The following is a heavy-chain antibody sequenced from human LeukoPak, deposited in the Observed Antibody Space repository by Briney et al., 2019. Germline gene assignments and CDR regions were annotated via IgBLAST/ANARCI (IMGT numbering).Heavy chain of an antibody. V-gene: IGHV3-15*01. CDR2: IKKKADGGTT. Sequence: GGSLRLSCAASGFTFISYAMSWVRQAPGKGLEWVGRIKKKADGGTTVYGTPVQGRFTISRDDSKDTLYLQMNSLKIEDTAVYYCTPEGYNYGYHAFHIWGQGTMVTVSS. J-gene: IGHJ3*02. CDR3: TPEGYNYGYHAFHI. D-gene: IGHD5-18*01. CDR1: GFTFISYA.